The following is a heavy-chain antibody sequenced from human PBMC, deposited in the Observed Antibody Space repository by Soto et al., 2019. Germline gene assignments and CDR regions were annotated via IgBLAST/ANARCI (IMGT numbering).Heavy chain of an antibody. Sequence: QVHLVQSGVEVKKPGASVKVSCKASGYTFSNYGFSWLRQAPGQGLEWMGWISTYRGNTNYSRKFRGRVTMTTDTSTSTAFMELRSLTFADTAVYYCARMFVWARYCDIDYWGQGTLVTVSS. CDR3: ARMFVWARYCDIDY. CDR2: ISTYRGNT. V-gene: IGHV1-18*01. J-gene: IGHJ4*02. D-gene: IGHD3-10*02. CDR1: GYTFSNYG.